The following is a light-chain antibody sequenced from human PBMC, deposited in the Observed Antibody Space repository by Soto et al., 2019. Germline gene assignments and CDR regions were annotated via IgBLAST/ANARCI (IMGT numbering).Light chain of an antibody. CDR1: QGIGNA. J-gene: IGKJ4*01. CDR2: AAS. CDR3: LQHNGYPLT. V-gene: IGKV1-17*01. Sequence: IQMTQSPSSLSASVGXXVXISFRASQGIGNALGWYQQKPGKAPKRLIYAASSLQSGVPSRFSGSGSGTEFTLTISSLQPEDFATYYCLQHNGYPLTFGGGTKVDIK.